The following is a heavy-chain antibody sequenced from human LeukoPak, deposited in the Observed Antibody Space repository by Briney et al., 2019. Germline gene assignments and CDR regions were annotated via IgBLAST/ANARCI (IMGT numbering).Heavy chain of an antibody. CDR1: GFTFSSYG. J-gene: IGHJ3*02. CDR3: AKAIAVGSGAFDI. D-gene: IGHD6-19*01. CDR2: ISYDGSNK. Sequence: GRSLRLSCAASGFTFSSYGMHWVRQAPGKGLEWVAVISYDGSNKYYADSVKGRFTISRDNSKNTLYLQTNSLRAEDTAVYYCAKAIAVGSGAFDIWGQGTMVTVSS. V-gene: IGHV3-30*18.